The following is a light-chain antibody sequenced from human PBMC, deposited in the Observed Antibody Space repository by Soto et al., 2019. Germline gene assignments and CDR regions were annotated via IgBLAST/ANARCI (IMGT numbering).Light chain of an antibody. J-gene: IGKJ1*01. CDR2: DAS. Sequence: IVLTQSPATLSLSPGERATLSCRASQSVGSYLAWYQQKPGQAPRLLIYDASNRATGIPARFSGSGSGTDFTLTITSLESEDFAVYFCQQRSNWPRTFGQGTKV. V-gene: IGKV3-11*01. CDR3: QQRSNWPRT. CDR1: QSVGSY.